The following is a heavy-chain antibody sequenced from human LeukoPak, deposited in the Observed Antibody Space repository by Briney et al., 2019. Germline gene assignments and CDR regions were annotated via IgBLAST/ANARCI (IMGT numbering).Heavy chain of an antibody. Sequence: GGSLRLSCAASGFTFSSYWMSWVRQAPGKGLEWVANIKPDGSERYYADSVKGRFTISRDNAKNSLYLQMNSLRAEDTAVYYCARDTYYDILTGYLYYYYYYGMDVWGQGTTVTVSS. CDR3: ARDTYYDILTGYLYYYYYYGMDV. V-gene: IGHV3-7*01. D-gene: IGHD3-9*01. CDR1: GFTFSSYW. J-gene: IGHJ6*02. CDR2: IKPDGSER.